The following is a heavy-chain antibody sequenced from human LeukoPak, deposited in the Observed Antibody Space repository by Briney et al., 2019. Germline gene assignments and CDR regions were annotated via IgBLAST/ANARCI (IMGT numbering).Heavy chain of an antibody. V-gene: IGHV4-61*02. J-gene: IGHJ3*02. CDR2: IYTSGST. D-gene: IGHD6-19*01. Sequence: SQTLSLTCTVSGGSISSGSYYWSWIRQPARKGLEWLGRIYTSGSTNYNPSLKSRVTTSVDTSKNQFSLKLSSVTAADTAVYYCARDLLAGTDAFDIWGQGTMVTVSS. CDR1: GGSISSGSYY. CDR3: ARDLLAGTDAFDI.